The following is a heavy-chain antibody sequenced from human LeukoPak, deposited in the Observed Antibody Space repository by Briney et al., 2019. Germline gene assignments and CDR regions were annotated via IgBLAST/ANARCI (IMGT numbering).Heavy chain of an antibody. J-gene: IGHJ4*02. CDR2: INHSGRT. CDR1: GGSFSGYY. D-gene: IGHD3-3*01. CDR3: PRLRFLEWYLPEYYFVY. Sequence: SETLSLTCAVYGGSFSGYYWSWIRQPPGKGLEWIGEINHSGRTNYNPSLKSRVTISVDTSKNQFSLKLSSVTAADTAVYYCPRLRFLEWYLPEYYFVYWGQGTLVTVSS. V-gene: IGHV4-34*01.